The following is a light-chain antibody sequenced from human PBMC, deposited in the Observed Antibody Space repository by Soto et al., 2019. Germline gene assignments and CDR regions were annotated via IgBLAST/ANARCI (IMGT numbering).Light chain of an antibody. CDR1: SSNIGNHY. CDR3: GTWDTSLRTGWV. Sequence: QSVLTQPPSVSAAPGQKVTISCSGSSSNIGNHYVSWYQQVPGTAPKLLIYDNNKRPSGIPDRFSGSNSGTSATLGNTGLQTGDEADYYCGTWDTSLRTGWVFGGGTKLTVL. CDR2: DNN. V-gene: IGLV1-51*01. J-gene: IGLJ3*02.